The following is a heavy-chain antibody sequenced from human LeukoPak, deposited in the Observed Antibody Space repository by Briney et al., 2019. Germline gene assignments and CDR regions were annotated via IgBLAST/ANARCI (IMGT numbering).Heavy chain of an antibody. J-gene: IGHJ4*02. CDR1: GGSISSYY. V-gene: IGHV4-59*01. CDR2: IYYSGST. Sequence: PSETLSLTCTVSGGSISSYYWSWIRQPPGKGLEWIGYIYYSGSTNYNPSLKSRVTISVDTSKNQFSLKLSSMTAADTAVYYCTLLQRGAVGYWGQGTLVTVSS. CDR3: TLLQRGAVGY. D-gene: IGHD1-26*01.